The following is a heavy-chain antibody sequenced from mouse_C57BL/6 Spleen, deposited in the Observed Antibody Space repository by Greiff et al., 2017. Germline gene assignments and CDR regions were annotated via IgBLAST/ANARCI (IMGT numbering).Heavy chain of an antibody. Sequence: EVKLMESGAELVRPGASVKLSCTASGFNIKDDYMHWVKQRPEQGLEWIGWIDPENGDTEYGSKFQGKATIAADTSSNTAYLQLSSLTSEDTAVYYCTTDYDYFAYWGQGTLVTVSA. V-gene: IGHV14-4*01. CDR3: TTDYDYFAY. CDR2: IDPENGDT. CDR1: GFNIKDDY. D-gene: IGHD2-4*01. J-gene: IGHJ3*01.